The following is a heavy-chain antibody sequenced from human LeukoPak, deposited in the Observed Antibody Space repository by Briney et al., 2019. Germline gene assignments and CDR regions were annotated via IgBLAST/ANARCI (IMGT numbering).Heavy chain of an antibody. CDR2: HNQNP. V-gene: IGHV4-61*08. D-gene: IGHD3-9*01. CDR3: VTYFVNGGGRGH. Sequence: PSETLSLTCTVSGASVSSGDYHWSWVRQAPGKGLEWIGHNQNPSYNPSLKSRVVISIHTSRNQSSLTLNTVTAADTATYFCVTYFVNGGGRGHWGPGALVTVSS. J-gene: IGHJ4*02. CDR1: GASVSSGDYH.